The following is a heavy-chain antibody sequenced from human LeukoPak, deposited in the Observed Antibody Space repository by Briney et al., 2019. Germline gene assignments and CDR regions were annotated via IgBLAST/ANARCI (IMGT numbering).Heavy chain of an antibody. V-gene: IGHV3-23*01. CDR1: GFTFSNYA. D-gene: IGHD1-26*01. CDR2: ISGSAGST. Sequence: PGGSLRLSCAASGFTFSNYAMTWVRQAPGKGLEWVSSISGSAGSTFYADSVKGRFTISRDNSKNTLYLQMSSLRDEDTAVYYCAKGGELLVDPYFDYWGQGTLVIVSA. J-gene: IGHJ4*02. CDR3: AKGGELLVDPYFDY.